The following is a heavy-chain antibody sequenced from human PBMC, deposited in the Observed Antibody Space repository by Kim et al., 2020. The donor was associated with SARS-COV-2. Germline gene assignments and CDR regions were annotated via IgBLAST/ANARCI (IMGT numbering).Heavy chain of an antibody. CDR1: GGSISSGGYY. J-gene: IGHJ4*02. CDR2: IYYSGST. V-gene: IGHV4-31*03. CDR3: ARVVTIFGVVTTSDY. Sequence: SETLSLTCTVSGGSISSGGYYWSWIRQHPGKGLEWIGYIYYSGSTYYNPSLKSRVTISVDTSKNQFSLKLSSVTAADTAVYYCARVVTIFGVVTTSDYLGQGTLVTVSS. D-gene: IGHD3-3*01.